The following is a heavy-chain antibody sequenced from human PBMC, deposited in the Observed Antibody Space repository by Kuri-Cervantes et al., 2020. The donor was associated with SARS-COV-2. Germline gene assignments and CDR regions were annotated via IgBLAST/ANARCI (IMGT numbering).Heavy chain of an antibody. D-gene: IGHD3-22*01. CDR1: GFTFSSYS. CDR2: IRYDGSNK. J-gene: IGHJ4*02. V-gene: IGHV3-30*02. CDR3: AKGSYYYDSSGYPYFDY. Sequence: GESLKISCAASGFTFSSYSMNWVRQAPGKGLEWVAFIRYDGSNKYYADSVKGRFTISRDNSKNTLYLQMNSLRAEDTAVYYCAKGSYYYDSSGYPYFDYWGQGTLVTVSS.